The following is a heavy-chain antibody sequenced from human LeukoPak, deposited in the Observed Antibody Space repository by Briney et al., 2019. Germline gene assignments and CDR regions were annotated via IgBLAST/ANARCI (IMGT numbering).Heavy chain of an antibody. Sequence: GGSLRLSCAASGFTFNSFAMHWARQAPGKGLEWVAFIRYDGSLKYHADSVKGRFTISRDNSKNTLYLQMNSLRAEDTAVYYCARQLLVAHYNYYMDVWGKGTTLTVSS. V-gene: IGHV3-30*02. CDR1: GFTFNSFA. CDR2: IRYDGSLK. D-gene: IGHD2-8*02. CDR3: ARQLLVAHYNYYMDV. J-gene: IGHJ6*03.